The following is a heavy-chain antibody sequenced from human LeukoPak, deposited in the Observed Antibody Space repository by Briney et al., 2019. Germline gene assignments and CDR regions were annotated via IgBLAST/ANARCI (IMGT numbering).Heavy chain of an antibody. CDR3: ARRGWVSGSYYGRPNACDI. J-gene: IGHJ3*02. CDR1: GYSLSSGYY. V-gene: IGHV4-38-2*02. D-gene: IGHD1-26*01. CDR2: IYHSGST. Sequence: SETLSLTCTVSGYSLSSGYYWGWIGQPPGKGLEWIGRIYHSGSTYYKPSLKSGVTISVDTSKNQFSMKPSSVTTADTAVYYCARRGWVSGSYYGRPNACDIWGQGTMVTVSS.